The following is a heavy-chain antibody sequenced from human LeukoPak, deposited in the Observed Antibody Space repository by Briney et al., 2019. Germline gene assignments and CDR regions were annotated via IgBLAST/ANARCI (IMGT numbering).Heavy chain of an antibody. CDR3: AKGAPDGAFDI. D-gene: IGHD1-14*01. Sequence: TGGSLRLSCAASGFTFSSYSMNWVRQAPGKGLEWVSSISSSSSYIYYADSVKGRFTISRDNAKNSLYLQMNSLRAEDTAVYYCAKGAPDGAFDIWGQGTMVTVSS. CDR2: ISSSSSYI. CDR1: GFTFSSYS. V-gene: IGHV3-21*01. J-gene: IGHJ3*02.